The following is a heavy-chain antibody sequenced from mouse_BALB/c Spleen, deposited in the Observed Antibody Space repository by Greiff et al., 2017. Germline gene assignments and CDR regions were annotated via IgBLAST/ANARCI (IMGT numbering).Heavy chain of an antibody. Sequence: EVKVVESGGGLVKPGGSLKLSCAASGFTFSSYAMSWVRQTPEKRLEWVASISSGGSTYYPDSVKGRFTISRDNARNILYLQMSSLRSEDTAMYYCARGKNYYGYNYYFDYWGQGTTLTVSS. CDR2: ISSGGST. J-gene: IGHJ2*01. CDR1: GFTFSSYA. V-gene: IGHV5-6-5*01. D-gene: IGHD1-2*01. CDR3: ARGKNYYGYNYYFDY.